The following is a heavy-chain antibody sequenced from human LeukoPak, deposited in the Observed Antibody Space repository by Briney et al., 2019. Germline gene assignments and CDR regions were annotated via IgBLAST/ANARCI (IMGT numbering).Heavy chain of an antibody. D-gene: IGHD4-17*01. V-gene: IGHV1-69*04. Sequence: GASVKVSCKASGGTFSSYAISWVRLAPGQGLEWMGRIIPILGIANYAQKFQGRVTITADKSTSTAYMELSSLRSEDTAVYYCARGSLYGDYELNYYYGMDVWGQGTTVTVSS. CDR1: GGTFSSYA. CDR3: ARGSLYGDYELNYYYGMDV. CDR2: IIPILGIA. J-gene: IGHJ6*02.